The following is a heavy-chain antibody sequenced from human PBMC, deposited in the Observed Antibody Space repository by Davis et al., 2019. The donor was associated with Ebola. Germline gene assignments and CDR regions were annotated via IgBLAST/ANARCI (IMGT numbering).Heavy chain of an antibody. CDR1: GFTFSSYW. V-gene: IGHV3-74*01. CDR3: ARDRSYLRLIDY. CDR2: INSDGSST. D-gene: IGHD1-26*01. J-gene: IGHJ4*02. Sequence: PGGSLRLSCAASGFTFSSYWMHWVRQAPGKGLVWVSRINSDGSSTSYADSVKGRFTISRDNVKNTLYLQMNSLRAEDTAVYYCARDRSYLRLIDYWGQGTLVTVSS.